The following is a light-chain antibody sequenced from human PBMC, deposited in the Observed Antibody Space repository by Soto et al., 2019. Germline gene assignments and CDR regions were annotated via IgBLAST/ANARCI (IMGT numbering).Light chain of an antibody. V-gene: IGLV2-23*01. CDR2: EDT. Sequence: QSALTQPASVSGSPGQSITISCTGTSSDVGTYNLVSWYQRYPGEAPKLMIYEDTKRPSGVSTRFSGSKSGNTASLTISGLQVEDEADYFCCSYAGSSTLVFGGGTQLTVL. CDR3: CSYAGSSTLV. J-gene: IGLJ3*02. CDR1: SSDVGTYNL.